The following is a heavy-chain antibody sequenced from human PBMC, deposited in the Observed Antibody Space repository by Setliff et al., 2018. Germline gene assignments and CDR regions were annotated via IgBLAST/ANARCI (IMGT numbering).Heavy chain of an antibody. CDR3: ARGARLYETDHHYYGWLDP. J-gene: IGHJ5*02. CDR2: INQDGSGK. Sequence: GGSLRLSCAASGFTFSTYWMSWVRQTPGKGLEWVANINQDGSGKYYVDSVKGRFTISRDNAKNSLYLQMNNLRAEDTAVYHCARGARLYETDHHYYGWLDPWGQGTLVTVSS. CDR1: GFTFSTYW. V-gene: IGHV3-7*01. D-gene: IGHD3-22*01.